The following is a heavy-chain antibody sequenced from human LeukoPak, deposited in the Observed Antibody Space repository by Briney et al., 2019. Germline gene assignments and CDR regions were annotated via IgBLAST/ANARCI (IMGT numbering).Heavy chain of an antibody. J-gene: IGHJ5*02. D-gene: IGHD3-10*01. CDR3: ARDPGSRKHNWFDP. Sequence: GASVKVSCKAFGYTFTDYYMHWVRQAPGQGLEWMGYINPNSGGTDTNYAQKLQGRVTMTTDTSTSTAYMELRSLRSDDTAVYYCARDPGSRKHNWFDPWGQGTLVTVSS. CDR2: INPNSGGTDT. V-gene: IGHV1-2*02. CDR1: GYTFTDYY.